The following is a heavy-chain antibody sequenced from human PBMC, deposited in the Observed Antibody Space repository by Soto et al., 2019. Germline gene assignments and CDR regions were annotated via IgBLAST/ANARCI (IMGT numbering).Heavy chain of an antibody. V-gene: IGHV3-30*18. CDR3: ANSAARQGWEYFDY. CDR2: ISYDGSNK. CDR1: GFTFSSYG. D-gene: IGHD6-6*01. J-gene: IGHJ4*02. Sequence: QVQLVESGGGVVQPGRSLRLSCAASGFTFSSYGMHWVRQAPGKGLEWVAVISYDGSNKYYADSVKGRFTISRDNSNNTLYLQMNSLRAEDTAVYYCANSAARQGWEYFDYWGQGTLVTVSS.